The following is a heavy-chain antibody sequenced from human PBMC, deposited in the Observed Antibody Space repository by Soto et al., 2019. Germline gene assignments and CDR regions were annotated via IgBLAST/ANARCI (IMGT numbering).Heavy chain of an antibody. CDR3: PSVRTSIGARPNDQGMDV. J-gene: IGHJ6*02. CDR2: INPNSGGT. CDR1: GYTFTGYY. V-gene: IGHV1-2*02. Sequence: AASVKVSCKASGYTFTGYYMHWVRQAPGQGLEWMGWINPNSGGTNYAQKFQGRVTMTRDTSISTAYMELSRLRSDDTAVYYCPSVRTSIGARPNDQGMDVWGQGTTVTASS. D-gene: IGHD6-6*01.